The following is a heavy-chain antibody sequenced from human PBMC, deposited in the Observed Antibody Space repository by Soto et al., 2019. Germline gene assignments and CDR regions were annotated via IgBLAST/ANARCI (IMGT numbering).Heavy chain of an antibody. CDR3: ARDAELRYFDWISEPGLFDY. D-gene: IGHD3-9*01. Sequence: GGSLRLSCAASGFTFSSYWMSWVRQAPGKGLEWVANIKQDGSEKYYVDSVKGRFTISRDNAKNSLYLQMNSLRAEDTAVYYCARDAELRYFDWISEPGLFDYWGQGTLVTVSS. CDR2: IKQDGSEK. V-gene: IGHV3-7*01. J-gene: IGHJ4*02. CDR1: GFTFSSYW.